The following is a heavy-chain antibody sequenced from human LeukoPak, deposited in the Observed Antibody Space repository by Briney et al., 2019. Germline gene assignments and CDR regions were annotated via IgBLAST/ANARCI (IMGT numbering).Heavy chain of an antibody. CDR2: INPSGGST. J-gene: IGHJ4*02. CDR1: GYTFTSYY. D-gene: IGHD3-10*01. CDR3: ARGTMVRGANDY. Sequence: ASVKVSCKASGYTFTSYYMHWVRQAPGQGLEWMGIINPSGGSTSYAQKFQGRVTMTRDMSTSTIYMELSSPRSEDTAVYYCARGTMVRGANDYWGQGTLATVSS. V-gene: IGHV1-46*01.